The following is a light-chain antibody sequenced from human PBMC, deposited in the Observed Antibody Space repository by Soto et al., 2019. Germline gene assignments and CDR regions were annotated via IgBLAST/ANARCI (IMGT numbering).Light chain of an antibody. Sequence: QSALTQPPSASGSPGQSVAISCTGTSSDVGGYNYVSWYQQHPGKAPQVMIYEVSKRPSGVPDRFSGSKSGNTASLTVSGLQAEDEADYYCSSYAGSASYVFGTGTKVTVL. CDR2: EVS. CDR1: SSDVGGYNY. J-gene: IGLJ1*01. CDR3: SSYAGSASYV. V-gene: IGLV2-8*01.